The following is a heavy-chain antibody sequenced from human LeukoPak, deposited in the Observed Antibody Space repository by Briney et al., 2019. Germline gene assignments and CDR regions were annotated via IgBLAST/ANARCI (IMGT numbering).Heavy chain of an antibody. CDR3: ARDLVYYGSGNRQD. CDR1: GYTFTGYY. V-gene: IGHV1-2*05. CDR2: INPNSGGT. D-gene: IGHD3-10*01. Sequence: GASVKVSCKASGYTFTGYYMHWVRQAPGQGLEWMGRINPNSGGTNYAQKFQGRVTMTRDTSISTAYLELSRLSSEETGVYYCARDLVYYGSGNRQDWGQGTLVTVSS. J-gene: IGHJ4*02.